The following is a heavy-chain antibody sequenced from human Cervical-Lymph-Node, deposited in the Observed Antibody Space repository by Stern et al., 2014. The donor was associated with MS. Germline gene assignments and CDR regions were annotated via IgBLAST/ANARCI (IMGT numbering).Heavy chain of an antibody. D-gene: IGHD2-15*01. CDR2: IIPIFGTE. CDR1: GGTFNVYA. Sequence: VQLVESGAEVKKPGSSVKVSCQASGGTFNVYAINWLRQAPGQGLEWMGGIIPIFGTENYGHKFQGRVTITADESTRTSSMQLSSLRSNDTAVYYCARDGRHRDNYGLDVWGQGTTVIVSS. J-gene: IGHJ6*02. V-gene: IGHV1-69*01. CDR3: ARDGRHRDNYGLDV.